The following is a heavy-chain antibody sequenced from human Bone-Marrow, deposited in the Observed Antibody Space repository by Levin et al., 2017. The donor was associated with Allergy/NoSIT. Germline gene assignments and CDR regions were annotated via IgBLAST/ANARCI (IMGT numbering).Heavy chain of an antibody. D-gene: IGHD4-17*01. Sequence: GESLKISCETSGFAFFGFSMNWVRLAPGKGLEWVSHISSDGRTKHYADSVKGRFTISRDNDKKSLYLEMNSLRDEDTAIYYCASLGDFYGDYVRAGGRDYWGQGTLVTVSS. J-gene: IGHJ4*02. CDR2: ISSDGRTK. V-gene: IGHV3-48*02. CDR3: ASLGDFYGDYVRAGGRDY. CDR1: GFAFFGFS.